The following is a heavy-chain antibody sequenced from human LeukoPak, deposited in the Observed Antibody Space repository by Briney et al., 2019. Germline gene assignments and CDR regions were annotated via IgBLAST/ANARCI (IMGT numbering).Heavy chain of an antibody. Sequence: SETLSLTCAVYGGSFSGYYWSWIRQPPEKGLEWIGEINHSGSTNYNPSLKSRVTISVDTSKNQFSLKLSSVTAADTAVYYCARDRGIMTTFGGVIAKGAHYWGQGTLVTVSS. J-gene: IGHJ4*02. D-gene: IGHD3-16*02. CDR3: ARDRGIMTTFGGVIAKGAHY. CDR2: INHSGST. V-gene: IGHV4-34*01. CDR1: GGSFSGYY.